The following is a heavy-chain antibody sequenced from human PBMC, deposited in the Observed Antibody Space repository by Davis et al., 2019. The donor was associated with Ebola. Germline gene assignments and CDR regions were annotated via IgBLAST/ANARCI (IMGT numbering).Heavy chain of an antibody. CDR2: ITYRGST. CDR1: RGSISSHY. J-gene: IGHJ4*02. D-gene: IGHD4-23*01. CDR3: ARDASGDHYTVD. Sequence: GSLRLSCTVSRGSISSHYWSWIRQTPGKGLEWIGCITYRGSTKYNPSLRNRVTISVDTSKSQFSLKMTSVTAADTTVDYCARDASGDHYTVDWGQGTLVTVSS. V-gene: IGHV4-59*11.